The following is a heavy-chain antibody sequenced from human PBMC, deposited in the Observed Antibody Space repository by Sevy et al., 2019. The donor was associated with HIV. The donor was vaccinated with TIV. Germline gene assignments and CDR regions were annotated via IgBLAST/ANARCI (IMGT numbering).Heavy chain of an antibody. D-gene: IGHD3-10*01. J-gene: IGHJ6*02. CDR3: ARDIDGSGSSYYYHYGMDV. CDR2: IWYDGSDK. Sequence: GGSLRLSCAASGFTFSSYDMHWVRQGPGKGLEWVALIWYDGSDKYYTDSVKGRFTISRDNSKNTLYLQMNSLRAEDTAVYYCARDIDGSGSSYYYHYGMDVWGQGTTVTVSS. V-gene: IGHV3-33*01. CDR1: GFTFSSYD.